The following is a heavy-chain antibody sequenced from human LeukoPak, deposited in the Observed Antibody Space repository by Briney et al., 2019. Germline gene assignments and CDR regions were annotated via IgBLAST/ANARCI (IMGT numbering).Heavy chain of an antibody. D-gene: IGHD2-8*01. CDR1: GFTFSRYA. CDR2: IIGSGGST. CDR3: AKDLMGY. Sequence: GGSLTLSCTASGFTFSRYAMSWLRQAPGEGLEWVSAIIGSGGSTYYADSVQGRFTISRDNSKNTLYLQMNSLRAEDTAVYYCAKDLMGYWGQGTLVTVSS. J-gene: IGHJ4*02. V-gene: IGHV3-23*01.